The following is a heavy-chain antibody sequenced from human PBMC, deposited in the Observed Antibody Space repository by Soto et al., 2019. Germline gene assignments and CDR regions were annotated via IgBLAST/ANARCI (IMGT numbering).Heavy chain of an antibody. Sequence: EVQLLESGGGLVQPGGSLRLSCAASGVTFTSYAMTWVRQVPGEGLQWVSSISKSGDSTYYADSVKGRFTTSRDNSKNTLYLQMNSLRAEDTAIYYCVKVRGGFYTYYFDYWGQGTLVTVSS. V-gene: IGHV3-23*01. CDR3: VKVRGGFYTYYFDY. CDR1: GVTFTSYA. CDR2: ISKSGDST. J-gene: IGHJ4*02. D-gene: IGHD3-10*01.